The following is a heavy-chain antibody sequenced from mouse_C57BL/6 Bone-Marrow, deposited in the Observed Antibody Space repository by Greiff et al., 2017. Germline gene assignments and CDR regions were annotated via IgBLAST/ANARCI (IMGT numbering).Heavy chain of an antibody. J-gene: IGHJ2*01. CDR2: IRNKANNHAT. Sequence: EVKVEESGGGLVQPGGSMKLSCAASGFTFSDAWMDWVRQSPEKGLEWVAEIRNKANNHATYYAESVKGRFTISKDDSKSSVYLQMNSLRAEETGIYYCTRGADGSPFDYWGQGTTLTVSS. V-gene: IGHV6-6*01. D-gene: IGHD2-3*01. CDR3: TRGADGSPFDY. CDR1: GFTFSDAW.